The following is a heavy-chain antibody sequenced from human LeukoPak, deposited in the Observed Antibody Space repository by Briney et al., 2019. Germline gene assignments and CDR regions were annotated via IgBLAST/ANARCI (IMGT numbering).Heavy chain of an antibody. CDR3: ARAQWLVTSSFDY. D-gene: IGHD6-19*01. J-gene: IGHJ4*02. CDR2: IKQDGSEK. CDR1: GFTFSSYW. Sequence: PGGSLRLSCAASGFTFSSYWMSWVRQAPGKGLEWVANIKQDGSEKYYVDSVKGRFTISRDNAKNSLYLQMNSLRAEDTAVYYCARAQWLVTSSFDYWGQGTLVTVSS. V-gene: IGHV3-7*01.